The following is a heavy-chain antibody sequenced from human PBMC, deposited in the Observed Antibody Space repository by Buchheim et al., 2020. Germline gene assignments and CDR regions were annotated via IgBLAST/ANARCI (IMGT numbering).Heavy chain of an antibody. CDR2: IRQDGSER. D-gene: IGHD2-15*01. Sequence: EVQLVESGGGLVQPGGSLRLSCAASGFTFSTYWMSWVRQAPGKGLEWVANIRQDGSERYYVDSVKGRVTISRDNAKNSLFVQMNILRSEDTAVYYCARLGYCSGGSCYSWIDSWGQGT. J-gene: IGHJ5*01. CDR1: GFTFSTYW. CDR3: ARLGYCSGGSCYSWIDS. V-gene: IGHV3-7*01.